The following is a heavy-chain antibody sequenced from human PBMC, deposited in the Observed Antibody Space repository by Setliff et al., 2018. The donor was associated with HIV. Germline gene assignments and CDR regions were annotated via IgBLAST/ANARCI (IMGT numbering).Heavy chain of an antibody. Sequence: PSETLSLTCTVSGVSTSSSSYYWGWIRQPPGKGLEWIGYVYYSGSTYYNPSLKSRLTISVDTSKNHFSLRLSSVTAADTAVYYCAKLSRLTSLRNAFDIWGQGAVVTVSS. CDR2: VYYSGST. CDR3: AKLSRLTSLRNAFDI. J-gene: IGHJ3*02. V-gene: IGHV4-39*02. D-gene: IGHD3-10*01. CDR1: GVSTSSSSYY.